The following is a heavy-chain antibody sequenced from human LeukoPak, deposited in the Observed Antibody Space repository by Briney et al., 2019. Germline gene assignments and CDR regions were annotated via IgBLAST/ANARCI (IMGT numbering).Heavy chain of an antibody. CDR1: GFTFSGYA. J-gene: IGHJ4*02. D-gene: IGHD5-24*01. CDR2: INASGGST. V-gene: IGHV3-23*01. Sequence: GGSLRLSCAASGFTFSGYAMNWVRQAPGKGLEWVSSINASGGSTYYADSVKGRFTISRDNSKNTLYLQMNSLRAEDTAVYYCAKAMSGGYNYNPFDYWGQGTLVTVSS. CDR3: AKAMSGGYNYNPFDY.